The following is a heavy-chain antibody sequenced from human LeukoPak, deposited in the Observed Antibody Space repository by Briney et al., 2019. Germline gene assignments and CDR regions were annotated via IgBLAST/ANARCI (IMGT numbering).Heavy chain of an antibody. CDR1: GFTFSSHD. J-gene: IGHJ6*03. CDR2: ISYDGGKK. Sequence: PGGSLRLSCAASGFTFSSHDMHWVRQAPGKGLEWVAIISYDGGKKDYADSVKGRFTISRDNAKNSLYLQMNSLRAEDTAVYYCARANDNYYYYYMDVWGKGTTVTISS. CDR3: ARANDNYYYYYMDV. D-gene: IGHD3-9*01. V-gene: IGHV3-33*05.